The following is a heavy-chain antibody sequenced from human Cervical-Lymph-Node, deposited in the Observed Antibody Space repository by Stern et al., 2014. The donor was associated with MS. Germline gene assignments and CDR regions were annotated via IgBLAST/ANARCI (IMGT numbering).Heavy chain of an antibody. Sequence: QLQLQESGPGLVKPSGTLSLTCAVSGGSISSSNWWSWVRQPPGKGLEWIGEIYHSGSTNYNPSLKSRVTIAVDKSKNQFSLKLSSVTAADTAVYYCAIRPDPDCGGDCDAFDIWGQGTMVTVSS. CDR3: AIRPDPDCGGDCDAFDI. D-gene: IGHD2-21*02. CDR2: IYHSGST. J-gene: IGHJ3*02. CDR1: GGSISSSNW. V-gene: IGHV4-4*02.